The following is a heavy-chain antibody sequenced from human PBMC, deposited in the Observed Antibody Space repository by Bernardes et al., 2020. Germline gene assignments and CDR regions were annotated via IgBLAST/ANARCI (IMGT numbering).Heavy chain of an antibody. CDR3: AKALILEWLSSGGGICDS. Sequence: GGSLSLSSAASGFTFSSYAMSWVRPAPGKGLEWVSSISGSGGSTNYADSVKGRFTISRDNSRNTLYVQMNSLRAEDTAVYYCAKALILEWLSSGGGICDSWGQGTLVTVSS. V-gene: IGHV3-23*01. CDR1: GFTFSSYA. D-gene: IGHD3-3*01. J-gene: IGHJ4*02. CDR2: ISGSGGST.